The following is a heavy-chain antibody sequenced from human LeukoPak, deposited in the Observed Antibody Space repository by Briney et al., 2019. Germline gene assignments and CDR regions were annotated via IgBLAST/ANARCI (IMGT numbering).Heavy chain of an antibody. CDR3: ATSTEGSDASDI. V-gene: IGHV4-4*07. J-gene: IGHJ3*02. CDR1: GGSVTSYY. Sequence: SETLSLTCTVSGGSVTSYYWSWIRQPAGKGLEWIGRIYTSGNTNYNPSLRSRLTMSRDTSRNQFSLKLNSVTAADTAMYYCATSTEGSDASDIWGQGTMVTVSS. CDR2: IYTSGNT.